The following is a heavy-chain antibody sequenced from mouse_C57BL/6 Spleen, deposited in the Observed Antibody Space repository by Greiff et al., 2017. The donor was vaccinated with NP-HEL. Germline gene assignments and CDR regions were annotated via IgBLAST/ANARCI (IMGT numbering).Heavy chain of an antibody. J-gene: IGHJ4*01. D-gene: IGHD1-1*01. CDR3: ARYYGSSSYSMDY. CDR2: IDPSDSYT. V-gene: IGHV1-59*01. Sequence: VQLQQPGAELVRPGTSVKLSCKASGYTFTSYWMHWVKQRPGQGLEWIGVIDPSDSYTNYNQKFKGKATLTVDTSSSTAYMQLSSLTSEDSAVYYCARYYGSSSYSMDYWGQGTSVTVSS. CDR1: GYTFTSYW.